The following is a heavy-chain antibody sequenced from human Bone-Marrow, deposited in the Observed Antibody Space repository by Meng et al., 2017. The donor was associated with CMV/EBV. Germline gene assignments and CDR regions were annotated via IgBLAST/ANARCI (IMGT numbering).Heavy chain of an antibody. V-gene: IGHV3-23*01. CDR2: ISGSGGST. J-gene: IGHJ4*02. D-gene: IGHD3-22*01. Sequence: GESLKISCAASGFTFSSYAMSWVRQAPGKGLEWVSAISGSGGSTYYADSVKGRFTISRDNSKNTLYLQMNSLRAEDTAVYYCAKSSSGYSLDYWGQGARVTVSS. CDR3: AKSSSGYSLDY. CDR1: GFTFSSYA.